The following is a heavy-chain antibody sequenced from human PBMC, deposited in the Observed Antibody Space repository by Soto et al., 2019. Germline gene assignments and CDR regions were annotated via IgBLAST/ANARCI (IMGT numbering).Heavy chain of an antibody. CDR2: ISSSSSYI. Sequence: PGGSLRLSCAASGFTFSSYSMNWVRQAPGKGLEWVSSISSSSSYIYYADSVKGRFTISRDNAKNSLYLQMNSLRAEDTAVYYCARVAYCGGDCYLSDAFDIWGQGTMVTVPS. CDR1: GFTFSSYS. V-gene: IGHV3-21*01. J-gene: IGHJ3*02. CDR3: ARVAYCGGDCYLSDAFDI. D-gene: IGHD2-21*01.